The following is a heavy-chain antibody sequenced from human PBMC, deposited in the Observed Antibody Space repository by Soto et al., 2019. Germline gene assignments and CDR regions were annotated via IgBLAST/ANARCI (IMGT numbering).Heavy chain of an antibody. CDR1: GFTFSSYG. CDR2: IWYDGSNK. V-gene: IGHV3-33*01. J-gene: IGHJ4*02. Sequence: GGSLRLSCAASGFTFSSYGMHWVRQAPGKGLEWVAVIWYDGSNKYYADSVKGRFTISRDNSKNTLYLQMNSLRAEDTAVYYCARDDGVGTGLFGYWGQGTLVTVSS. CDR3: ARDDGVGTGLFGY. D-gene: IGHD1-1*01.